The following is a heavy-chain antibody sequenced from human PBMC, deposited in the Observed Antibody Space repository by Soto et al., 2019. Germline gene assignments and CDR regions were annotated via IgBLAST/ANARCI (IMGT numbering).Heavy chain of an antibody. J-gene: IGHJ4*02. CDR2: IYYSGST. D-gene: IGHD6-13*01. CDR3: AREVIAAAAPFDY. Sequence: SETLSLTCTVSGGPISSGDYYWSWIRQPPGKGLEWIGYIYYSGSTYYNPSLKSRVTISVDTSKNQFSLKLGSVTAADTAVYYCAREVIAAAAPFDYWGQGTLVTVSS. V-gene: IGHV4-30-4*01. CDR1: GGPISSGDYY.